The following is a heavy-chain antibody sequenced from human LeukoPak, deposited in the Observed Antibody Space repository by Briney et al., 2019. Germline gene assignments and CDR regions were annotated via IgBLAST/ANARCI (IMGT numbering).Heavy chain of an antibody. Sequence: PSQTLSLTCTVSGGSISSGGYYWSWIRQHPGKGLEWIGYIYYSGSTNYNPSLKSRVTISVDTSKNQFSLKLSSVTAADTAVYYCARHTSTGYYFDYWGQGTLVTVSS. CDR2: IYYSGST. V-gene: IGHV4-31*03. CDR3: ARHTSTGYYFDY. J-gene: IGHJ4*02. D-gene: IGHD2-8*02. CDR1: GGSISSGGYY.